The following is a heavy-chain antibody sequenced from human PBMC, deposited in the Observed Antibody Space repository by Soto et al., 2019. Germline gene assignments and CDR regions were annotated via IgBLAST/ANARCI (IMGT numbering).Heavy chain of an antibody. CDR3: AKDRLGGGLDY. J-gene: IGHJ4*02. V-gene: IGHV3-23*01. CDR1: GFIFSNYA. Sequence: EVQLLQSGGGLVQPGGSLRLSCAASGFIFSNYAMNWVRQAPGKGLEWVSIVTSRVDTTYYAYSVNVRFTISRDNYKNTLYLQVNSLTAEDTAVYYCAKDRLGGGLDYWGQGPLVSVSS. D-gene: IGHD3-16*01. CDR2: VTSRVDTT.